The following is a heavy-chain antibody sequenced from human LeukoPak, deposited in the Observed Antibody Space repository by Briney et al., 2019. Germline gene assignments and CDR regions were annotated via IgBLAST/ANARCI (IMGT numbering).Heavy chain of an antibody. V-gene: IGHV3-30*02. J-gene: IGHJ4*02. Sequence: PGGSLRLSCAASGFTFSGSGMHWVGQAPGKGREWVTFIQYDGSNKYYKDSVKGRFTISRENSKNTVYLQMDSLRAEDTAVYYCARDYDFWSGYYSPTRGYFGYCGQGTLVTVSS. D-gene: IGHD3-3*01. CDR1: GFTFSGSG. CDR3: ARDYDFWSGYYSPTRGYFGY. CDR2: IQYDGSNK.